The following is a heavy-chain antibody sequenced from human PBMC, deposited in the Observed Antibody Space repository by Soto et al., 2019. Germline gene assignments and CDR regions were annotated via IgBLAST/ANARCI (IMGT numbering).Heavy chain of an antibody. V-gene: IGHV3-23*01. CDR1: GFTFSSYA. J-gene: IGHJ4*02. Sequence: PGGSLRLSCAASGFTFSSYAMSLVRQAPGKGLEWVSAISGSGGSTYYADSVKGRFTISRDNSKNTLYLQMNSLRAEDTAVYYCTTGYCSGGSCYAQFDYWGQGTLVTVSS. CDR3: TTGYCSGGSCYAQFDY. D-gene: IGHD2-15*01. CDR2: ISGSGGST.